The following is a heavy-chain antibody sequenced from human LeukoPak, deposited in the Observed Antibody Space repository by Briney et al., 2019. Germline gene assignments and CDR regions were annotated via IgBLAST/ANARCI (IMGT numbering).Heavy chain of an antibody. CDR3: AKSFGPVIAAAGTGAD. Sequence: TGGSLRLSCAASGFTFSSYAMSWVRQAPGKGLEWVSAISGSGVNTDHADSVKGRFTISRDNSKNTLYLQMNSLRVEDTAVYYCAKSFGPVIAAAGTGADWGQGTLVTVSS. CDR2: ISGSGVNT. V-gene: IGHV3-23*01. CDR1: GFTFSSYA. D-gene: IGHD6-13*01. J-gene: IGHJ4*02.